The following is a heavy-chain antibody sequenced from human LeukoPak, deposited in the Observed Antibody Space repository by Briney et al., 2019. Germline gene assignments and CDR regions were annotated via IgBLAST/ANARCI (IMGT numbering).Heavy chain of an antibody. Sequence: GRSLRLSCAASGFTFSSYGMHWVRQAPGKGLEWVAVISYDGSNKYYADSVKGRFTISRDNSKNTLYLQMNSLRAEDTAVYYCAKDGYSSNWWTYYFDYWGQGTLVTVSS. CDR3: AKDGYSSNWWTYYFDY. V-gene: IGHV3-30*18. J-gene: IGHJ4*02. CDR1: GFTFSSYG. CDR2: ISYDGSNK. D-gene: IGHD6-13*01.